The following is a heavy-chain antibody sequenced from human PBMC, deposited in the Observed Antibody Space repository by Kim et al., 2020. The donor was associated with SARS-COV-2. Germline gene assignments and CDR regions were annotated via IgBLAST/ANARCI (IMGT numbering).Heavy chain of an antibody. Sequence: ASVKVSCKASGYTFTSYAMHWVRQAPGQRLEWMGWINAGNGNTKYSQKFQGRVTITRDTSATTAYMELSSLRSEDTAVYYCARDLHRIVVPAAIAVRYGMDVWGQGTTVTVSS. V-gene: IGHV1-3*01. D-gene: IGHD2-2*02. CDR3: ARDLHRIVVPAAIAVRYGMDV. CDR1: GYTFTSYA. J-gene: IGHJ6*02. CDR2: INAGNGNT.